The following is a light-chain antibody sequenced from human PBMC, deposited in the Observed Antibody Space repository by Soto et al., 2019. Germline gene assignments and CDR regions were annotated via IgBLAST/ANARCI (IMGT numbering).Light chain of an antibody. J-gene: IGKJ5*01. Sequence: EIVLTQSPVTLSLSPGERATLSSRDSQSVRTYLAWYQVKPGQAPRVLMYDASSRASGVPARFSGSASGTDFTLTISCLQSEDFATYYCQQYQSYPITFGQGTRLEIK. CDR2: DAS. CDR3: QQYQSYPIT. V-gene: IGKV3-15*01. CDR1: QSVRTY.